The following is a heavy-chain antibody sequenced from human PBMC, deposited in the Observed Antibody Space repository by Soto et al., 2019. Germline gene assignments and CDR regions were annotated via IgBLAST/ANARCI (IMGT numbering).Heavy chain of an antibody. CDR3: ARRYCSSATCPRNYYGMDV. CDR1: GYSFTRYW. V-gene: IGHV5-10-1*03. CDR2: IDPIDSYT. Sequence: EVQLVQSGAEVKKPGESLRISCKGSGYSFTRYWISWVRQMPGKGLEWMGRIDPIDSYTTYSPSFQGHVTISTDKSINTAYLQWSSLKASDTAMYYCARRYCSSATCPRNYYGMDVWGQGTTVTVSS. D-gene: IGHD2-2*01. J-gene: IGHJ6*02.